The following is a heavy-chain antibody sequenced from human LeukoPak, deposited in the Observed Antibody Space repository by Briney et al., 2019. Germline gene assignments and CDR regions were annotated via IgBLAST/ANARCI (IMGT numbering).Heavy chain of an antibody. CDR2: ISGSGGST. V-gene: IGHV3-23*01. CDR3: AKEETFDWLLRVSCMDV. D-gene: IGHD3-9*01. J-gene: IGHJ6*02. Sequence: GGSLRLSCAASGFTSSSYAMSWVRQAPGKGLEWVSAISGSGGSTYYADSVKGRFTISRDNSKNTLYLQMDSLRAEDTAVYYCAKEETFDWLLRVSCMDVWGQGTTVTVSS. CDR1: GFTSSSYA.